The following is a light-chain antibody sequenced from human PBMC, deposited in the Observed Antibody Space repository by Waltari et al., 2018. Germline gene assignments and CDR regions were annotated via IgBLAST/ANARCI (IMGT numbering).Light chain of an antibody. CDR1: QSVSRS. CDR3: QHYVRLPAT. Sequence: IVLTQSPGTLSLSPGERATLSCRASQSVSRSFAWYQQKPGQAPKLLIYGASTRATGIPDRFTGRGSGTDFSLTISSLEPEDFAIYFCQHYVRLPATFGQGTKVEIK. V-gene: IGKV3-20*01. J-gene: IGKJ1*01. CDR2: GAS.